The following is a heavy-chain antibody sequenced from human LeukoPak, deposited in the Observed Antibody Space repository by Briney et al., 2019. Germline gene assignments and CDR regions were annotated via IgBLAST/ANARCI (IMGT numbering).Heavy chain of an antibody. D-gene: IGHD3-22*01. Sequence: GGSLRLSCAASGLTFSYYWMHWVRQAPGKGLVWVSLINDDASSTTYADSVKGRFTISRDNAKNTLYLQMNSLRAEDTAIYYCARAGFDNSGYYFFAYWGQGTLVTVSS. J-gene: IGHJ4*02. CDR1: GLTFSYYW. CDR2: INDDASST. CDR3: ARAGFDNSGYYFFAY. V-gene: IGHV3-74*01.